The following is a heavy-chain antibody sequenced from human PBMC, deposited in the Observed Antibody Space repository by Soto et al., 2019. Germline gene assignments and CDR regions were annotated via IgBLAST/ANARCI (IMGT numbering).Heavy chain of an antibody. D-gene: IGHD3-9*01. CDR2: GYHRGSS. Sequence: PSETLSLTWNFSSGSINSASHSWVWVRQSQGKGXEWIGYGYHRGSSYYSPSIQSRVTISLDRFKAQFYLTLTSVTAEDTDVYFCARARYYDWCFDLWGLGPPVTVSS. CDR1: SGSINSASHS. CDR3: ARARYYDWCFDL. V-gene: IGHV4-30-2*06. J-gene: IGHJ4*02.